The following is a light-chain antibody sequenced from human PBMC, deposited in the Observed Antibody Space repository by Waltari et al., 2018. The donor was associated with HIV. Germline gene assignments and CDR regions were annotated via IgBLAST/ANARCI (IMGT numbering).Light chain of an antibody. V-gene: IGLV1-51*01. J-gene: IGLJ3*02. CDR3: GTWDSSLSAV. CDR2: DNN. Sequence: QSVLTHPPSVSAAPGQRVTISCSGSSSNIGNHYVSWYQHLPGAAPKFLIYDNNNRPSGIPDRFSGSKSGTSATLVITGLQTGDEADYYCGTWDSSLSAVFGGGTKLTVL. CDR1: SSNIGNHY.